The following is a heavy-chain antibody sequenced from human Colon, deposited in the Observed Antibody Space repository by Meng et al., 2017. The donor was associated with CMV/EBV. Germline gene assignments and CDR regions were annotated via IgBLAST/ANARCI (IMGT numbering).Heavy chain of an antibody. Sequence: GGSLRLSCAASGFIFTSYTMNWVRQAPGKGLEWVSSVSTSGRDIFYADSVKGRFTLSRDNAKNSLYLQMDSLRAEDTAVYYCATFLVVGNYYSDYWGQGALVTVSS. CDR1: GFIFTSYT. J-gene: IGHJ4*02. V-gene: IGHV3-21*01. CDR3: ATFLVVGNYYSDY. D-gene: IGHD2-15*01. CDR2: VSTSGRDI.